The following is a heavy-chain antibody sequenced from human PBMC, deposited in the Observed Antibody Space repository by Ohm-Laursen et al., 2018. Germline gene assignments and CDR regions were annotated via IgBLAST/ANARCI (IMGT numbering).Heavy chain of an antibody. D-gene: IGHD6-13*01. Sequence: GTLSLTCAVYGGSFSGYYWSWIRQPPGKGLEWIGEINHSGSTNYNPSLKSRVTISVDTSKNQFSLKLSSVTAADTAVYYCARQQLARGWFDPWGQGTLVTVSS. CDR1: GGSFSGYY. J-gene: IGHJ5*02. CDR3: ARQQLARGWFDP. CDR2: INHSGST. V-gene: IGHV4-34*01.